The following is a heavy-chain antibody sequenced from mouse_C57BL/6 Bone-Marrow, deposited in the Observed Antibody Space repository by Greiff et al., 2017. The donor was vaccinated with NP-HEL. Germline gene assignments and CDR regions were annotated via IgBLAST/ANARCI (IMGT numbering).Heavy chain of an antibody. Sequence: EVKVEESGGGLVQPGESLKLSCESNEYEFPSHDMSWVRKTPEKRLELVAAINSDGGSTYYPDTMERRFIISRDNTKKTLYLQMSSLRSEDTALYYCARHDDYGAWFAYWGQGTLVTVSA. V-gene: IGHV5-2*03. D-gene: IGHD2-4*01. CDR3: ARHDDYGAWFAY. CDR1: EYEFPSHD. J-gene: IGHJ3*01. CDR2: INSDGGST.